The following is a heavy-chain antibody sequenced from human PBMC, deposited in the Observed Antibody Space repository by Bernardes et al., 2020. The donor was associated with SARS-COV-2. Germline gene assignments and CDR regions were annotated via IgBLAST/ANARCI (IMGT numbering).Heavy chain of an antibody. V-gene: IGHV3-15*01. J-gene: IGHJ6*02. Sequence: GGSLRLSCAASGFTFTNVWMSWVRQAPGKGLEWVGRIKSKTDGGTVDYAAPVKERFTMSRDDSKDTLYLQMNSLKAEDTAIYYCTTDPGGPWNGMDVWGQGTTVTVSS. D-gene: IGHD3-10*01. CDR1: GFTFTNVW. CDR2: IKSKTDGGTV. CDR3: TTDPGGPWNGMDV.